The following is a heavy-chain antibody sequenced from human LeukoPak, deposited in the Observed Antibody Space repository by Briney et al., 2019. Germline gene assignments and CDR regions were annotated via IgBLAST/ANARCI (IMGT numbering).Heavy chain of an antibody. CDR1: GDSVSSNSAA. Sequence: SQTHSLTCAISGDSVSSNSAAWNWIRQSPSRGLEWLGRTYYRSKWYNDYAVSVKSRITINPDTSKNQFSLQLNSVTPEDTAVYYCARDRPLLEMATMSHFDLWGRGTLVTVSS. D-gene: IGHD5-24*01. CDR3: ARDRPLLEMATMSHFDL. CDR2: TYYRSKWYN. J-gene: IGHJ2*01. V-gene: IGHV6-1*01.